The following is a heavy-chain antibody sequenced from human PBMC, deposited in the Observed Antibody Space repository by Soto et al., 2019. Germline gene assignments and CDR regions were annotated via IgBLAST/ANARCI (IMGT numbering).Heavy chain of an antibody. V-gene: IGHV3-11*05. CDR1: GFTFSDYY. D-gene: IGHD3-10*01. CDR2: ISSSSSYT. CDR3: ARDPYINYYGSGSYYY. Sequence: NPGGSLRLSCVASGFTFSDYYMSWIRQAPGKGLEWVSYISSSSSYTNYADSVKGRFTISRDNAKNSLYLQMNSLRAEDTAVYYCARDPYINYYGSGSYYYWGQGTLVTVSS. J-gene: IGHJ4*02.